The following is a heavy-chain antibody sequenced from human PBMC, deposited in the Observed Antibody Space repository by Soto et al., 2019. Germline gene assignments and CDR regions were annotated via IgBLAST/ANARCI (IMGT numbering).Heavy chain of an antibody. D-gene: IGHD3-22*01. CDR2: ISGSGGRT. V-gene: IGHV3-23*01. J-gene: IGHJ4*02. CDR1: GFTFSSYA. Sequence: GGSLRLSCAASGFTFSSYAMSWVRQAPGKGLEWVSAISGSGGRTYYADSVKGRFTISRDNAKNSLYLQMNSLRAEDTAVYYCARGLHFYDSSVYYGYWGQGTLVTVSS. CDR3: ARGLHFYDSSVYYGY.